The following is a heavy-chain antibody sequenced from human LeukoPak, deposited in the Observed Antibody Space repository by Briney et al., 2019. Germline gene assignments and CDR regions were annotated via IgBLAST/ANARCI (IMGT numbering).Heavy chain of an antibody. Sequence: GSSVKVSCKASGGTFSSYAISWVRQAPGQGLEWMGGIIPIFGIANYAQKLQGRVTITADKSTSTAYMELSSLRSEDTAVYYCARVYYDSSGYDNWFDPWGQGTLVTVSS. D-gene: IGHD3-22*01. V-gene: IGHV1-69*17. CDR1: GGTFSSYA. J-gene: IGHJ5*02. CDR2: IIPIFGIA. CDR3: ARVYYDSSGYDNWFDP.